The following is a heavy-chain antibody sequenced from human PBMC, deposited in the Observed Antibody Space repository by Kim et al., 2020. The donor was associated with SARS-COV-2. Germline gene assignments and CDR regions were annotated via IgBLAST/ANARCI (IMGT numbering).Heavy chain of an antibody. J-gene: IGHJ6*02. CDR1: GYSFTSYW. D-gene: IGHD5-18*01. Sequence: GESLKISCKGSGYSFTSYWIGWVRQMPGKGLEWMGIIYPGDSDTRYSPSFQGQVTISADKSISTAYLQWSSLKASDTAMYYCARGDSYAADYYYYYGMDVWGQGTTVTVSS. V-gene: IGHV5-51*01. CDR2: IYPGDSDT. CDR3: ARGDSYAADYYYYYGMDV.